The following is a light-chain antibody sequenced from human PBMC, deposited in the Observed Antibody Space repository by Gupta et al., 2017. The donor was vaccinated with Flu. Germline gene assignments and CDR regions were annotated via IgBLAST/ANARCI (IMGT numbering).Light chain of an antibody. Sequence: QAVLTQPSSLSASPGASASLTCTLRSGINVGTYRIYWYQQKPGSPPQYLLSYKSDSDKEQGSGVPSRFSGSKDASANAGILLISGLQSEDEADYYCMIWHSSAWVVGGGTKLTVL. CDR1: SGINVGTYR. V-gene: IGLV5-45*03. J-gene: IGLJ3*02. CDR2: YKSDSDK. CDR3: MIWHSSAWV.